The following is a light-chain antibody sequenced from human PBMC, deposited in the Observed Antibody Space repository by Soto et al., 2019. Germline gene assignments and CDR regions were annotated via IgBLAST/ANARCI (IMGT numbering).Light chain of an antibody. CDR2: QVS. J-gene: IGKJ2*01. CDR1: QSLVYSDGITY. V-gene: IGKV2-30*01. CDR3: LQGTHWPYT. Sequence: DVVMTQSPLSLPVTLGQPASISCWSSQSLVYSDGITYLSWFRQRPGQSPRRLIYQVSNRDSGVPDRFSGSGSGTDFTLDISRVEAEDVGVYYCLQGTHWPYTFAQGTKVDIK.